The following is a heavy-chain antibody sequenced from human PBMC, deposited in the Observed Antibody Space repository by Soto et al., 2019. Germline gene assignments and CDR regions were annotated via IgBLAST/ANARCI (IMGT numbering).Heavy chain of an antibody. V-gene: IGHV3-21*06. CDR3: ARSSGGSGKLWNYYGMDV. CDR1: GFTFSSYS. CDR2: ISSGSSYI. Sequence: EVQLVESGGGLVKPGGSLRLSCAASGFTFSSYSMNWVRQAPGKGLEWVSSISSGSSYIYYADSVKGRFTISRDNAKNSLYLQMNSLRAEDTAVDYCARSSGGSGKLWNYYGMDVWGQGTTVTVSS. J-gene: IGHJ6*02. D-gene: IGHD3-10*01.